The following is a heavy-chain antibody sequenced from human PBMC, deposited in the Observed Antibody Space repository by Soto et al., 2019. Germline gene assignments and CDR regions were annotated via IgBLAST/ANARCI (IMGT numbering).Heavy chain of an antibody. V-gene: IGHV3-33*01. Sequence: PVGSLRRSYVPSGFTFSNYCLHRFRQAPGKGLEWVAVIWYDGSNKYYADSVKGRFTISRDNSKNTLYLQMNSLRAEDTAVYYCARDGGYSYGSYYGMDVWGQGT. D-gene: IGHD5-18*01. CDR3: ARDGGYSYGSYYGMDV. CDR1: GFTFSNYC. J-gene: IGHJ6*02. CDR2: IWYDGSNK.